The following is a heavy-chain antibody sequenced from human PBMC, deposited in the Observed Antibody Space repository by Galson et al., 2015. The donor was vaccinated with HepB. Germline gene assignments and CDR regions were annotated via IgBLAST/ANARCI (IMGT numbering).Heavy chain of an antibody. Sequence: SLRLSCAASGFIFSDHFMGWVRLAPGKGLEWVGRSRNKADSYTTEYAASVKGRFTISRDNSKNSLYLQMNSLKTEDTAVYYCTRHFFTDWGQGTLVTVSS. D-gene: IGHD2-8*02. J-gene: IGHJ4*02. CDR1: GFIFSDHF. V-gene: IGHV3-72*01. CDR3: TRHFFTD. CDR2: SRNKADSYTT.